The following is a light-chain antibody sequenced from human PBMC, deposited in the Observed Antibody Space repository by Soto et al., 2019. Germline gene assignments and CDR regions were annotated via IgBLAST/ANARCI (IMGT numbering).Light chain of an antibody. CDR1: ERVSARY. V-gene: IGKV3-20*01. CDR3: QQYGTSPPWT. Sequence: EVVLTQSPDTLSLSPGDRATLSCRASERVSARYIAWYQQKPGQAPRLLIYLASSRATGIPDRFSGSGSGTDFTLTIIRLEPEDFAVYFCQQYGTSPPWTFGPGTKVESK. CDR2: LAS. J-gene: IGKJ1*01.